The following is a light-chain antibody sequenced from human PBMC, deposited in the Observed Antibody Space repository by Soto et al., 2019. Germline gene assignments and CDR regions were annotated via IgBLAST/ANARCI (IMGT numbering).Light chain of an antibody. CDR1: QSVSSSY. Sequence: EIVLTQSPGTLSLSPGERATLSCRASQSVSSSYLAWYQQKPGQAPRLLIYGASSRATGIPDRFSGSGSGPDFTLTISRLEPEDFAVYYCQQYGRSPNTFGQGTKLEIK. J-gene: IGKJ2*01. CDR2: GAS. CDR3: QQYGRSPNT. V-gene: IGKV3-20*01.